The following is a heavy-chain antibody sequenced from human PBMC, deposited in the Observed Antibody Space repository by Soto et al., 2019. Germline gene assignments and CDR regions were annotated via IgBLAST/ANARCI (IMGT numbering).Heavy chain of an antibody. V-gene: IGHV1-18*01. CDR3: VMVDNFVTPTPQDV. Sequence: QVQLVQSGDEVKKPGASVKVSCKASGYIFVNYGIAWVRQAPGQGLEWMGWLSPYTGNTHSASKVQGRLTMTTDTSTSTAYMDLGGLTADDTAVYYCVMVDNFVTPTPQDVWGQGTTVTVSS. D-gene: IGHD3-16*02. J-gene: IGHJ6*02. CDR1: GYIFVNYG. CDR2: LSPYTGNT.